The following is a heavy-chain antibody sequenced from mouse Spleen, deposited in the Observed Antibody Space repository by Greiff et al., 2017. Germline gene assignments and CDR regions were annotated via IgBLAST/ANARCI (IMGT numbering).Heavy chain of an antibody. D-gene: IGHD3-1*01. CDR2: IDPNSGGT. J-gene: IGHJ2*01. V-gene: IGHV1-72*01. Sequence: VQLQQSGAELVKPGASVKLSCKASGYTFTSYWMHWVKQRPGRGLEWIGRIDPNSGGTKYNEKFKSKATLTVDKPSSTAYMQLSSLTSEDSAVYYCARGQLGLPYYFDYWGQGTTLTVSS. CDR1: GYTFTSYW. CDR3: ARGQLGLPYYFDY.